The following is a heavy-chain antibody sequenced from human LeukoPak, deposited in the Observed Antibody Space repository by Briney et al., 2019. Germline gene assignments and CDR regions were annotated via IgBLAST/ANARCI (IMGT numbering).Heavy chain of an antibody. J-gene: IGHJ4*02. CDR2: ISGSNGNT. CDR1: GYTFTTCG. Sequence: ASVKVSCKTSGYTFTTCGISWVRPAPGQGLEWMGWISGSNGNTKYAQKVQGRVTMTTDTSTTTAYMEVRSLRSDDTAVYYCARDRDRMVQGVTALFDYWGQGTLVTVSS. V-gene: IGHV1-18*04. D-gene: IGHD3-10*01. CDR3: ARDRDRMVQGVTALFDY.